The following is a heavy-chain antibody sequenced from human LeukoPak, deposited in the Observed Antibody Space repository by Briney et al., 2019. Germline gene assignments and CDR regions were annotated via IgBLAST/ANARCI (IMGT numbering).Heavy chain of an antibody. V-gene: IGHV4-61*02. CDR2: IFTSGST. D-gene: IGHD4-17*01. CDR3: ARGGGLRNWFDP. Sequence: PSQTLSLTCTVSGVSISSGTYYWSWVRQPAGKGLEWIGRIFTSGSTNYNPSLKSRVTMSIDTSKNQFSLKLSSVTAADTAVYYCARGGGLRNWFDPWGQGTLVTVSS. CDR1: GVSISSGTYY. J-gene: IGHJ5*02.